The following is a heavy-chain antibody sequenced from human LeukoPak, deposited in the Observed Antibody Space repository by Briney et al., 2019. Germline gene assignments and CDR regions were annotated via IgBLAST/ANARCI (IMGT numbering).Heavy chain of an antibody. Sequence: PSETLSFTCTVSGGSISSYYWSWIRQPPGKGLEWIGYIYYSGSTNYNPSLKSRVTISVDTSKNQFSLKLSSVTAADTAVYYCARVGYPRGGWFDPWGRGTLVTVSS. D-gene: IGHD5-18*01. CDR1: GGSISSYY. V-gene: IGHV4-59*01. J-gene: IGHJ5*02. CDR2: IYYSGST. CDR3: ARVGYPRGGWFDP.